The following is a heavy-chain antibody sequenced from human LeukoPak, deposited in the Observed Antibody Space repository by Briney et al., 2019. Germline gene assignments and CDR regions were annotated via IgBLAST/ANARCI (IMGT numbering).Heavy chain of an antibody. J-gene: IGHJ4*02. V-gene: IGHV1-18*01. CDR1: GYTFTSYG. CDR2: ISAYNGNT. CDR3: ARVYSSGWCFDY. Sequence: ASVKVSCKASGYTFTSYGIRWVRQAPGQGLEWMGWISAYNGNTNYAQKLQGRVTMTTDTSTSTAYMELRSLRSNDTAVYYCARVYSSGWCFDYWGQGALVTVSS. D-gene: IGHD6-19*01.